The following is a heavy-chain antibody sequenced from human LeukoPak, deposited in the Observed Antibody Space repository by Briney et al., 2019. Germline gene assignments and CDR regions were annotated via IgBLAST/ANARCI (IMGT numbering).Heavy chain of an antibody. V-gene: IGHV5-51*01. CDR2: IYPGDSGT. Sequence: GESLKVSCKVSGYSFTTYWIGWVRQMPGKGLEWMGIIYPGDSGTRYSPSFQGQVTISADKSITTAYLQWSSLKASDTAMYYCTRLSTQAFDYWGQGTLVTVSS. J-gene: IGHJ4*02. CDR3: TRLSTQAFDY. CDR1: GYSFTTYW.